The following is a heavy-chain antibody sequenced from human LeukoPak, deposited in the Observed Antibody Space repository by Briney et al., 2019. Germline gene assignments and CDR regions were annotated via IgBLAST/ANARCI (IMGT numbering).Heavy chain of an antibody. CDR3: AKNITGTADF. Sequence: GGSLRLSCAASGLTFSTYAMSWVRQAPGKGLEWVSAISGSGVSTYYADSVKGRFTISRDNSKNTLYLQMNSLRAEDTAVFYCAKNITGTADFWGQGTMVTVSS. V-gene: IGHV3-23*01. J-gene: IGHJ3*01. D-gene: IGHD1-20*01. CDR2: ISGSGVST. CDR1: GLTFSTYA.